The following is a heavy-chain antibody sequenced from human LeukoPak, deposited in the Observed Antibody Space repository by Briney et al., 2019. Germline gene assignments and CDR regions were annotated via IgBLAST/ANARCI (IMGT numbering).Heavy chain of an antibody. J-gene: IGHJ4*02. Sequence: GGSLRLSCAASGFTFSSYGMHWVRQAPGKGLEWVAVISYDGSNKYYADSVKGRFTISRDNSKNTLYLQMNSLRAEDTAVYYCAKGGYYGSGSYYFDYWGQGTLVTVSS. CDR3: AKGGYYGSGSYYFDY. CDR2: ISYDGSNK. CDR1: GFTFSSYG. V-gene: IGHV3-30*18. D-gene: IGHD3-10*01.